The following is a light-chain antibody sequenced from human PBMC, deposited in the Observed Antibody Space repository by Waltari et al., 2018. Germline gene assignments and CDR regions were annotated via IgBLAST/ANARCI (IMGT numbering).Light chain of an antibody. CDR3: QQYNNWPRT. J-gene: IGKJ1*01. CDR1: QSVSSN. V-gene: IGKV3-15*01. Sequence: ETVMTQSPATLSVSPGERATLSCRASQSVSSNLAWYQQKPGQAPRLLIYGASTRATGIPARFSGSVSGTEFTLTISSLQSEDFAVYYCQQYNNWPRTFGQGTKVEIK. CDR2: GAS.